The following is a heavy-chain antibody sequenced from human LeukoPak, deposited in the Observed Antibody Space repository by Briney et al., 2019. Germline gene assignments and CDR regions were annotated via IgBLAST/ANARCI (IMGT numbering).Heavy chain of an antibody. CDR3: ARIVITYCGGDCYSDY. J-gene: IGHJ4*02. D-gene: IGHD2-21*02. Sequence: SETLSLTCTVSGGSINNYYWSWIRQPPGKGLEWIGEINHSGSTNYNPSLKSRVTISVDTSKNQFSLKLSSVTAADTAVYYCARIVITYCGGDCYSDYWGQGTLVTVSS. CDR1: GGSINNYY. V-gene: IGHV4-34*01. CDR2: INHSGST.